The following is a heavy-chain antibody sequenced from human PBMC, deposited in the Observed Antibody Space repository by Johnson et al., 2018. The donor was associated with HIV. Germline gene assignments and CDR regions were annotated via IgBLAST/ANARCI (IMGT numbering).Heavy chain of an antibody. CDR2: ISSSGSTK. CDR1: GFTVSSNY. Sequence: QMQLVESGGGLVQPGGSLRLSCAASGFTVSSNYMSWARQAPGKGLEWVSHISSSGSTKKYADSVRGRLTVSRDNAKKSLYLQMNSLTAEDTALYYCARDIMADTALDPGFAFDIWGQGTMVTVSS. J-gene: IGHJ3*02. V-gene: IGHV3-11*01. D-gene: IGHD3-16*01. CDR3: ARDIMADTALDPGFAFDI.